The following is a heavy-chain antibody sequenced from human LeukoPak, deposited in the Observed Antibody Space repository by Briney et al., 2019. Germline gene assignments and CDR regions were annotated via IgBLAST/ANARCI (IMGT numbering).Heavy chain of an antibody. D-gene: IGHD5-12*01. CDR1: GFTFSSYS. CDR2: ISSSSSYI. Sequence: KSGGSLRLSCAASGFTFSSYSMNWVRQAPGKGLEWVSSISSSSSYIYYADSVKSRFTISRDNAKNSLYLQMNSLRAEDTAVYYCARTNVDIVATPRFRRGYFDYWGQGTLVTVSS. V-gene: IGHV3-21*01. CDR3: ARTNVDIVATPRFRRGYFDY. J-gene: IGHJ4*02.